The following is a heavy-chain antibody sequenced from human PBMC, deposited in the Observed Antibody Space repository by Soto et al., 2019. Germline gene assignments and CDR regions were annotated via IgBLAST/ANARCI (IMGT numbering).Heavy chain of an antibody. V-gene: IGHV3-9*01. CDR2: ISWNSGSI. Sequence: EVQLVESGGGLVQPGRSLSLSCAASGFSFDDYAMHWVRQAPGKGLEWVSGISWNSGSIGYADSVKGRFTISRDNAKNSLYLQMNSLRAEDTALYYCAKDLRKYSTSSDLFDYWGQGTLVTVSS. CDR3: AKDLRKYSTSSDLFDY. CDR1: GFSFDDYA. D-gene: IGHD2-2*01. J-gene: IGHJ4*02.